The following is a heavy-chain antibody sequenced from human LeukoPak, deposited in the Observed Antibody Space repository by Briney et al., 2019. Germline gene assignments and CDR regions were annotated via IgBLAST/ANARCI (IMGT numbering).Heavy chain of an antibody. CDR1: GLTFSSYS. Sequence: PGGSPRLSCAASGLTFSSYSMNWVRQAPGKGLEWVSSISSSSSYIYYAGSVKGRFTISRDNAKTSLYLQMNSLRAEDTAVYYCASGWHYYASSGYSTNVFEYWGQGTLVTVSS. CDR2: ISSSSSYI. J-gene: IGHJ4*02. D-gene: IGHD3-22*01. V-gene: IGHV3-21*01. CDR3: ASGWHYYASSGYSTNVFEY.